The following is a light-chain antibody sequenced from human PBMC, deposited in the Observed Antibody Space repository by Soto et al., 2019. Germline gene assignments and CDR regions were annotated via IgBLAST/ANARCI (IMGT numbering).Light chain of an antibody. Sequence: EIVLTQSPATLSLSPGERATLSCRASQNLSRCLAWHQQKPGQAPRLLIYDASNRATGIPARFSGSGSGTDFTLTISSLEPEDFAVYDCQQRCNWPHTFGQGTKLEIK. J-gene: IGKJ2*01. CDR2: DAS. CDR1: QNLSRC. V-gene: IGKV3-11*01. CDR3: QQRCNWPHT.